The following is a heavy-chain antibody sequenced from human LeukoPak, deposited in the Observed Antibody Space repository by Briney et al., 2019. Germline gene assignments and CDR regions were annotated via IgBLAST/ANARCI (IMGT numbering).Heavy chain of an antibody. D-gene: IGHD2-2*01. CDR2: LSTGGDRT. V-gene: IGHV3-23*01. J-gene: IGHJ3*02. CDR1: GFTFRSYA. CDR3: AKGGIVVVPAAKDAFDI. Sequence: PGGSLRLSCVVSGFTFRSYAMGWVRQAPGKGLEWVSTLSTGGDRTYYADSVKGRFTISRDNSKNTLYLQMNSLRAEDTAVYYCAKGGIVVVPAAKDAFDIWGQGTMVTVSS.